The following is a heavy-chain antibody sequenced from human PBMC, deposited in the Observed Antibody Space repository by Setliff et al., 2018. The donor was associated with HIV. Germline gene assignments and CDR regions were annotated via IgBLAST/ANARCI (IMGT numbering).Heavy chain of an antibody. CDR3: ARSVDTTLVPAYYFDY. J-gene: IGHJ4*02. CDR1: GGSISGYY. CDR2: IYYRGST. Sequence: ASETLSLTCTVSGGSISGYYWSWIRQPPGKGLEWIGYIYYRGSTDYNPSLKRRVTISIDTSKNQFSLKLSSVTAADTAVYYCARSVDTTLVPAYYFDYWGQGTLVTVSS. V-gene: IGHV4-59*01. D-gene: IGHD5-18*01.